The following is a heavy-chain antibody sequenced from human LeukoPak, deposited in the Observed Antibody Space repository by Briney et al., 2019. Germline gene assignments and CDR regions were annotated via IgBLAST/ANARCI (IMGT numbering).Heavy chain of an antibody. J-gene: IGHJ4*02. CDR3: ARNSDPVSRFLEWLPLDY. D-gene: IGHD3-3*01. CDR2: IWYDGSNK. CDR1: GFTFSSYG. V-gene: IGHV3-33*01. Sequence: PGGSLRLSCAASGFTFSSYGMHWVRQAPGKGLEWVAFIWYDGSNKYYADSVKGRFTISRDNSKDTLYLQMNSLTADDTAVYYCARNSDPVSRFLEWLPLDYWGQGTLVTVSS.